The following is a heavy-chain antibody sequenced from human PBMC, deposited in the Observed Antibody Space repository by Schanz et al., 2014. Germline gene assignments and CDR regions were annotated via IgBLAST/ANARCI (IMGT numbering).Heavy chain of an antibody. V-gene: IGHV3-30*04. Sequence: HVQLVDSGGGVVQPGRSLRLSCAASGFKFSIYAMHWVRQAPGKGLEWVAVISYDGRSKDYADSVKGRFTISRDNSKTTISAHMKLNXRTYDDASYYESAKYTNCIDSWGQGTLVTVSS. CDR1: GFKFSIYA. CDR3: ESAKYTNCIDS. J-gene: IGHJ5*01. CDR2: ISYDGRSK. D-gene: IGHD3-22*01.